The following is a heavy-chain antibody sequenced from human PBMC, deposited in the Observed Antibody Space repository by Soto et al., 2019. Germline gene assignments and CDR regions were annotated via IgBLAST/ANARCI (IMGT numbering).Heavy chain of an antibody. J-gene: IGHJ6*03. CDR3: AAVLQATIFGVVAPMDV. CDR1: GYTFTGYY. D-gene: IGHD3-3*01. Sequence: ASVKVSCKASGYTFTGYYMHWVRHAPGQGLEWMGWINPNSGGTNYAQKFQGRVTMTRDTSISTAYMELSSLRSEDTAVYYCAAVLQATIFGVVAPMDVWGKGTTVTVSS. V-gene: IGHV1-2*02. CDR2: INPNSGGT.